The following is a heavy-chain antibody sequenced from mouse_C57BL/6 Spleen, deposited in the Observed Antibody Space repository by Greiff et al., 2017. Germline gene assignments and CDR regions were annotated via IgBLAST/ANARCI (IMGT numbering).Heavy chain of an antibody. CDR2: ISSGSSTI. CDR3: ARGTWFAY. V-gene: IGHV5-17*01. CDR1: GFTFSDYG. Sequence: EVKLMESGGGLVKPGGSLKLSCAASGFTFSDYGMHWVRQAPEKGLEWVAYISSGSSTIYYADTVKGRFTISRDNAKNTLFLQMTSLRSEDTAMXYCARGTWFAYWGQGTLVTVSA. J-gene: IGHJ3*01.